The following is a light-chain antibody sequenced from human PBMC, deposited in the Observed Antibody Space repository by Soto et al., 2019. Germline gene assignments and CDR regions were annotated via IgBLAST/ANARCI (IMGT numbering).Light chain of an antibody. Sequence: VGDIVTITCRASQSVSRYLNWYQHKPGKAPKLLINAASNLRSGVPSRFSGSGSGTDFTLTIDGLQPEDFAVYYCQQSYITPPITFGQGTRLEVK. V-gene: IGKV1-39*01. CDR3: QQSYITPPIT. CDR1: QSVSRY. CDR2: AAS. J-gene: IGKJ5*01.